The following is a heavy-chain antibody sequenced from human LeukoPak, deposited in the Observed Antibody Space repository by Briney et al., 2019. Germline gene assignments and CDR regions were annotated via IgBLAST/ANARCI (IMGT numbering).Heavy chain of an antibody. J-gene: IGHJ4*02. CDR1: GFTFSSSE. D-gene: IGHD5-18*01. V-gene: IGHV3-48*03. CDR2: ISSGGSAI. CDR3: ARVKYSAGGIDY. Sequence: PGGSLRLSCAASGFTFSSSEMNWVRQAPGKGLEWVSYISSGGSAIYYPDSLKGRFTISRDDAKNSLYLQMNSLRAEDTAVYYCARVKYSAGGIDYWGQGTLVTVSS.